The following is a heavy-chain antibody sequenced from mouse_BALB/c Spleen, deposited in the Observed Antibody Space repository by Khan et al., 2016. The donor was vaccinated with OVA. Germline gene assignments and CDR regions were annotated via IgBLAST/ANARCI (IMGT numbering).Heavy chain of an antibody. J-gene: IGHJ4*01. CDR1: GYTFTNYW. CDR2: INPSTIYT. CDR3: ARRLPPYYYAMDY. Sequence: VQLQQSGAELAKPGASVKMSCKASGYTFTNYWMHWVKQRPGQGLEWIGYINPSTIYTEYNQKFKEKATMNADKSSSTAYMQLRSLTSSDSAVYYCARRLPPYYYAMDYWGQGTSVTVSS. D-gene: IGHD3-2*02. V-gene: IGHV1-7*01.